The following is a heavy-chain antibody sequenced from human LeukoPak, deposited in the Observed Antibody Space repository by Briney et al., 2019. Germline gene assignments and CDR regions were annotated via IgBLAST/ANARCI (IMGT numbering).Heavy chain of an antibody. V-gene: IGHV3-21*01. Sequence: PGGSLRLSCAASGFTFRAYTMTWVRQAPGKGLEWVSSISSSSTYISNVDSVKGRFTISRDNAKNSLYLQMNSLRAEDTAVYYCARDRVDTVVGAPNLHYGMDVWGQGTTVTVTS. D-gene: IGHD5-18*01. CDR3: ARDRVDTVVGAPNLHYGMDV. CDR1: GFTFRAYT. J-gene: IGHJ6*02. CDR2: ISSSSTYI.